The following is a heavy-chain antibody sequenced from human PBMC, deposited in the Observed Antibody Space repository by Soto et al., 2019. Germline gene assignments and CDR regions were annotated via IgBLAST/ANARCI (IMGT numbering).Heavy chain of an antibody. V-gene: IGHV3-15*07. J-gene: IGHJ4*02. CDR3: TSAGQYCTSTTCKAC. Sequence: EVQVVESGGGLVKPGGSLRLSCAASGFGFTNSWMNWVRQAPGKGLEWVGRIKSKNDGGTTDYAAPVQGRFTISRDDSKTTIYLQMNSLKTEDTAVYYCTSAGQYCTSTTCKACWGQGTPVTVSS. CDR2: IKSKNDGGTT. CDR1: GFGFTNSW. D-gene: IGHD2-2*01.